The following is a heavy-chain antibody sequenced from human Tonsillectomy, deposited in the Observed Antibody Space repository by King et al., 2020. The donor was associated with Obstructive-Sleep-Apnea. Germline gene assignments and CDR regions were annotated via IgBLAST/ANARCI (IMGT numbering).Heavy chain of an antibody. CDR2: IYAGDSDT. CDR1: GYSFTSHW. V-gene: IGHV5-51*01. D-gene: IGHD3-22*01. Sequence: QLVQSGAEVKKPGESWKISCKGSGYSFTSHWIGWVLQMPGKGLELMGIIYAGDSDTRYSPSFQGQVTLSVDKSISPAYLQWSSLKASGTAMYYCAILPIYDRSAYYYGPAPFDYYFDYWGQGTLVTVSS. J-gene: IGHJ4*02. CDR3: AILPIYDRSAYYYGPAPFDYYFDY.